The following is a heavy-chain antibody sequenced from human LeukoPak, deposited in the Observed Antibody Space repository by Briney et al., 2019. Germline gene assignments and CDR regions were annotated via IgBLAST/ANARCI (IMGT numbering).Heavy chain of an antibody. CDR1: GYSFISHW. V-gene: IGHV5-51*01. CDR3: ARQFDYYYYYMDV. Sequence: GESLKISCKGSGYSFISHWIGWVRQVPGKGLEWMGIIYPGDSDTRYSPSFQGQVTISADKSISTAYLQWSSLKASDTAMYYCARQFDYYYYYMDVWGKGTTVTVSS. J-gene: IGHJ6*03. D-gene: IGHD3-16*01. CDR2: IYPGDSDT.